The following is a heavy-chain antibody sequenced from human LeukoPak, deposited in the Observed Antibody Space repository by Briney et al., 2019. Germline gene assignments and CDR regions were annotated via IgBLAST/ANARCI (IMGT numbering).Heavy chain of an antibody. J-gene: IGHJ4*02. D-gene: IGHD6-19*01. V-gene: IGHV3-53*01. CDR1: GFTVSSNY. CDR2: IYSGGST. Sequence: PGGSLRLSCAASGFTVSSNYMSWVRQAPGKGLEWVSVIYSGGSTYYADSVKGRFTISRDNSKNTLYLQMNSLRAEDTAVYYCAKDRIAVAGLFDYWGQGTLVTVSS. CDR3: AKDRIAVAGLFDY.